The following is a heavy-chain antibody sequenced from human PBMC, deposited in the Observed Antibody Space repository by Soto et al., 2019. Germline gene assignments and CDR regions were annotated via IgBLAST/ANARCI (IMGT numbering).Heavy chain of an antibody. CDR1: CGSISSYY. CDR3: ARVGDVLLLFGEATPPFDYGMDV. D-gene: IGHD3-10*01. J-gene: IGHJ6*01. Sequence: SETLSLTRTVSCGSISSYYWSWIRQPPGKGLEWIGYIYYSGSTNYNPSLKIRVTISVDTSKNQFSLKLSSVTAADTAVYYCARVGDVLLLFGEATPPFDYGMDVWGQGTTVNVSS. V-gene: IGHV4-59*01. CDR2: IYYSGST.